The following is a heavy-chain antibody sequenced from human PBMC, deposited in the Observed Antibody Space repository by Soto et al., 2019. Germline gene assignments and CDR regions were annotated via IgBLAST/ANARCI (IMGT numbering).Heavy chain of an antibody. D-gene: IGHD6-13*01. CDR2: ISGSGGST. Sequence: PGGSLRLSCAASGFTFSNYDMSWVRQAPGKGLEWVSAISGSGGSTYYADSVKGRFTISRDNSKNTLYLQMNSLRAEDTAVYHCASRPTYRSSWTQFDYWGQGTLVTVSS. V-gene: IGHV3-23*01. J-gene: IGHJ4*02. CDR1: GFTFSNYD. CDR3: ASRPTYRSSWTQFDY.